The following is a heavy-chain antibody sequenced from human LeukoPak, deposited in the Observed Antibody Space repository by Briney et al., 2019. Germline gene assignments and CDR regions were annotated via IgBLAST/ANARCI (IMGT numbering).Heavy chain of an antibody. Sequence: SETLSLTCTVSGGSISSYYWSWIRQPPGKGLEWIAYIYYSGSTNYNPSLKSRVTISVDTSKNQFSLKLSSVTAADTAVYYCARHEDRMWFGESLFDYWGQGTLVTVSS. CDR2: IYYSGST. CDR3: ARHEDRMWFGESLFDY. J-gene: IGHJ4*02. CDR1: GGSISSYY. D-gene: IGHD3-10*01. V-gene: IGHV4-59*08.